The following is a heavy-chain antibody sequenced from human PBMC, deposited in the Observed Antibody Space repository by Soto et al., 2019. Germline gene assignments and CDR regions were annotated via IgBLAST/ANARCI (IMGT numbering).Heavy chain of an antibody. CDR2: IFGGGDST. J-gene: IGHJ4*02. V-gene: IGHV3-23*01. CDR3: AKLEHNSGGILEY. D-gene: IGHD3-10*01. Sequence: EVQLLESGGGLVQPGGSLRLSCAATGFSFGSFAMSWVRQAPGKGLEWVSAIFGGGDSTYYAASVRGRFTISRDNSKNTLYLQMNSLRAEETAVYYCAKLEHNSGGILEYWGQGTLVTVSS. CDR1: GFSFGSFA.